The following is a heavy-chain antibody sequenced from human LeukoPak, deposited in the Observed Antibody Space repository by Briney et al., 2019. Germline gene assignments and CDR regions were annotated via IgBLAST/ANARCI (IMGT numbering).Heavy chain of an antibody. CDR3: ARGYDQVRGVIIMPPEYFQH. V-gene: IGHV3-7*01. CDR2: IKADGTGK. D-gene: IGHD3-10*01. J-gene: IGHJ1*01. Sequence: PGGSLRLSCVASRFTFSSSWMTWVRQAPGMGLERVANIKADGTGKYYVDSVRGRFSISRDNAKNSQYLQMNSLRAEDTAVYYCARGYDQVRGVIIMPPEYFQHWGQGTLVTVSS. CDR1: RFTFSSSW.